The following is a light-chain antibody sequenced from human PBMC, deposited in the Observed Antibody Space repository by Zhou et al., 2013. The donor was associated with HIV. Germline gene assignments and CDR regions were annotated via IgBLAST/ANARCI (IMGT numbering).Light chain of an antibody. CDR2: DAS. CDR3: QQFDSVSAA. Sequence: DIQMTQSPSTLSASVGDRVTITCRASQSISDWLAWYQQKPGKVPRLLISDASNLQPGVPPRFSGSGSGTYFTFTISSLQPEDLATYYCQQFDSVSAAFGGGPK. V-gene: IGKV1-5*01. CDR1: QSISDW. J-gene: IGKJ4*01.